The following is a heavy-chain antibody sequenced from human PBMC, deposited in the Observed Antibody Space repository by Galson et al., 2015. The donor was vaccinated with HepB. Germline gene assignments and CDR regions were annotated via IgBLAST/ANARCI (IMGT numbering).Heavy chain of an antibody. CDR1: GFTFSSYA. J-gene: IGHJ4*02. V-gene: IGHV3-30-3*01. Sequence: SLRLSCAASGFTFSSYAMHWVRQAPGKGLEWVAVISYDGSNKYYADSVKGRFTISRDNSKNTLYLQMNSLRAEETAVYYCAREINDYDFWSGYNYFDYWGQGTLVTVSS. D-gene: IGHD3-3*01. CDR3: AREINDYDFWSGYNYFDY. CDR2: ISYDGSNK.